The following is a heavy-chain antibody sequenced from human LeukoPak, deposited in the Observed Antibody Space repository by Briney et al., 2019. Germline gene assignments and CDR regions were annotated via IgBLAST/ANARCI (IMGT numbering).Heavy chain of an antibody. CDR1: GGSISSSSYY. CDR2: INHSGST. Sequence: PSETLSLTCTVSGGSISSSSYYWGWIRQPPGKGLEWIGEINHSGSTNYNPSLKSRVTISVDTSKNQFSLKLSSVTAADTAVYYCARGSPKRGQYSSSSYMDVWGKGTTVTVSS. V-gene: IGHV4-39*07. CDR3: ARGSPKRGQYSSSSYMDV. D-gene: IGHD6-6*01. J-gene: IGHJ6*03.